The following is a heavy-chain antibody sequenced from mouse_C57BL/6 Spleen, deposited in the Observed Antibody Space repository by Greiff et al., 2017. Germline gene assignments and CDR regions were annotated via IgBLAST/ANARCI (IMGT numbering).Heavy chain of an antibody. J-gene: IGHJ2*01. CDR3: ASKELCLDY. CDR1: GYTFTSYG. D-gene: IGHD4-1*01. V-gene: IGHV1-81*01. Sequence: VKLQESGAELARPGASVKLSCKASGYTFTSYGISWVKQRTGQGLEWIGEIYTRSGNTDYNEKVKGKATLTADKSSSTAYMGLRSLTSEYSAVYFCASKELCLDYWGQGTTLTVSS. CDR2: IYTRSGNT.